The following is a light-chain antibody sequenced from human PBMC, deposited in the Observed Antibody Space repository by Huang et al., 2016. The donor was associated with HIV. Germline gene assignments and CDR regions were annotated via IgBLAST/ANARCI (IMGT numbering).Light chain of an antibody. CDR3: QQYNKWPPYT. V-gene: IGKV3-15*01. CDR1: ESILRN. CDR2: GAS. J-gene: IGKJ2*01. Sequence: VMTQSPATLSVSPGERATLSCRASESILRNLAWYQQRPGQPPRLLIYGASVRLPGIPDRCRGSGSGTGFSLTISSLQSEDFAVYYCQQYNKWPPYTYGQGTKLEIK.